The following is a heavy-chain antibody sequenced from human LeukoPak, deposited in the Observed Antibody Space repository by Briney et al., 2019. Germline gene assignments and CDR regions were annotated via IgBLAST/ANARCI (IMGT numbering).Heavy chain of an antibody. D-gene: IGHD3/OR15-3a*01. CDR1: GGSIISTSYY. CDR3: ARILILSTGWTPFDY. Sequence: SETLSLTCTVSGGSIISTSYYWGWIRQPPGERPEWIGNIYYSGTSYYTPSLKSRGTISVDSSKNQVSLKLTSVTAADTAVYYCARILILSTGWTPFDYWGQGAVVTVSS. V-gene: IGHV4-39*01. J-gene: IGHJ4*02. CDR2: IYYSGTS.